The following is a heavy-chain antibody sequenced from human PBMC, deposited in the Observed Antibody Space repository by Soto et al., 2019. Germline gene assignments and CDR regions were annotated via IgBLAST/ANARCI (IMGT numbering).Heavy chain of an antibody. V-gene: IGHV3-7*01. CDR3: ARVAEGGSGSYYLLYYYYGMDV. Sequence: PGGSLRLSCAASGFTFSSYWIRWVRQAPGKGLEWVANIKQDGSEKYYVDSVKGRFTISRDNAKNSLYLQMNSLRAEDTAVYYCARVAEGGSGSYYLLYYYYGMDVWGQGTTVTVSS. D-gene: IGHD3-10*01. J-gene: IGHJ6*02. CDR1: GFTFSSYW. CDR2: IKQDGSEK.